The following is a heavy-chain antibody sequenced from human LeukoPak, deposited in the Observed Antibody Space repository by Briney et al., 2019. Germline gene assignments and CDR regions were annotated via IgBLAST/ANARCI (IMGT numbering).Heavy chain of an antibody. CDR1: GFTFSSYA. D-gene: IGHD2-15*01. J-gene: IGHJ6*02. CDR2: ISGSGGST. CDR3: ARSPGYSYGMDV. Sequence: GGSLRLSCAASGFTFSSYAMSWVRQAPGKGLEWVSAISGSGGSTYYADSVKGRFTISRDNSKNTLYLQMNSLRAEDTAVYYCARSPGYSYGMDVWGQGTTVTVSS. V-gene: IGHV3-23*01.